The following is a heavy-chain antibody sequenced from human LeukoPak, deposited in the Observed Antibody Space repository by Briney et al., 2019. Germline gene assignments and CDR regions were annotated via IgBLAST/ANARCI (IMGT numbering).Heavy chain of an antibody. CDR1: GFTFSSYG. D-gene: IGHD3-10*01. CDR3: AKGYGSDYYYYGMDV. V-gene: IGHV3-30*02. CDR2: IRYDGSNK. Sequence: GGSLRLSCAASGFTFSSYGMHWVRQAPGKGLEWVAFIRYDGSNKCYADSVKGRFTISRDNSKNTLYLQMNSLRAADTDVYYCAKGYGSDYYYYGMDVWGQGTTVTVSS. J-gene: IGHJ6*02.